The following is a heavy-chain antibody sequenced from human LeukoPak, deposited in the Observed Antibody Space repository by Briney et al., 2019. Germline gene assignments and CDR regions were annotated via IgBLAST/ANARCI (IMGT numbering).Heavy chain of an antibody. CDR3: ARRSHPTTALAGGAFDI. J-gene: IGHJ3*02. Sequence: PSETLSLTCTVSGGSISSYYWSWIRQPPGKGLEWIGYVYYSGSTNYNPSLKSRVTISVDTSKNQFSLKLSSVIAADTAVYYCARRSHPTTALAGGAFDIWGQGTMVTVSS. CDR2: VYYSGST. D-gene: IGHD4-17*01. CDR1: GGSISSYY. V-gene: IGHV4-59*08.